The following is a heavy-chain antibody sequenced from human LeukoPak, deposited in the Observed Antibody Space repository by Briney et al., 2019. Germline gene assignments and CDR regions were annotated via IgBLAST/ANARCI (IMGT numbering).Heavy chain of an antibody. D-gene: IGHD4-23*01. J-gene: IGHJ4*02. V-gene: IGHV3-74*01. CDR3: ARGRPHGNDY. Sequence: GRSLRLSCAASGFTFSSYWMNWVRQAPGKGLVWVSRIASDGNSTTYADSVKGRFSISRDNAKNTLYLQMNSLRVEDTAVYYCARGRPHGNDYWGQGTLVTVSS. CDR2: IASDGNST. CDR1: GFTFSSYW.